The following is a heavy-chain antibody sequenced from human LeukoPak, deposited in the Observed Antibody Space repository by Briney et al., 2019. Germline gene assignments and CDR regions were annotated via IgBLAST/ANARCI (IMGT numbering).Heavy chain of an antibody. CDR2: INWNGDRT. J-gene: IGHJ3*02. CDR1: GFTFHDYD. Sequence: GGSLRLSCAASGFTFHDYDMSWVRQSPGKGLEWVSGINWNGDRTGYADSVKGRFTISRDNAKKSLYLQMNSLRAEDTALYYCARLGVGATRDAFDIWGQGTMVTVSS. D-gene: IGHD1-26*01. V-gene: IGHV3-20*04. CDR3: ARLGVGATRDAFDI.